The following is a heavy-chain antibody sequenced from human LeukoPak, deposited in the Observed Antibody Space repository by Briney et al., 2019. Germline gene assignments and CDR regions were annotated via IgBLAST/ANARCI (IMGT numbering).Heavy chain of an antibody. J-gene: IGHJ4*02. CDR3: ARRVKYYYDSSGYYYFDY. Sequence: GGSLRLSCAASGFTFSSYEMNWVRQAPGKGLEWVSYISSSSSTIYYADSVKGRFTISRDNAKNSLYLQMNSLRDEDTAVYYCARRVKYYYDSSGYYYFDYWGQGTLVTVSS. D-gene: IGHD3-22*01. CDR1: GFTFSSYE. V-gene: IGHV3-48*02. CDR2: ISSSSSTI.